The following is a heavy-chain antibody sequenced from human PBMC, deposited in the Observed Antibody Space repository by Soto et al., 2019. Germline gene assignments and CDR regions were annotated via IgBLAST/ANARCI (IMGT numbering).Heavy chain of an antibody. CDR1: GGSFSGYY. CDR3: ARSQWLTVQYYFDY. J-gene: IGHJ4*02. CDR2: INHSGST. V-gene: IGHV4-34*01. Sequence: QVQLQQWGAGLLKPSETLSLTCAVYGGSFSGYYWSWIRQPPGKGVEWIGEINHSGSTNYNPSLKSRVTVSVDTSKNQFSLKLSSVTAADTAVYYCARSQWLTVQYYFDYWGQGTLVTVSS. D-gene: IGHD6-19*01.